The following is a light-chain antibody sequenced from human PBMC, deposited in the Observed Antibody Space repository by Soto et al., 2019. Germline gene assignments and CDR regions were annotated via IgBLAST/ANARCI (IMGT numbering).Light chain of an antibody. CDR2: DVS. CDR1: SSDVGGYNY. J-gene: IGLJ2*01. Sequence: QSALTQPASVPGSPGQSITISCTGTSSDVGGYNYVSWYQQHPGKAPKLMIYDVSNRPSGVSNRFSGSKSGNTASLTISGLQAEDEADYYFSSYTSSSTLVFGGGTKLTVL. V-gene: IGLV2-14*01. CDR3: SSYTSSSTLV.